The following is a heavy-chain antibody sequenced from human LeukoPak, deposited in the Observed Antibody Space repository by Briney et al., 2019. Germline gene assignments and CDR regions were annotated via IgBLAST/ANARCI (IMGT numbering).Heavy chain of an antibody. CDR2: ISAYNGNT. CDR1: GYTFTSYG. Sequence: ASVKVSCKASGYTFTSYGISWVRQAPGQGLEWMGWISAYNGNTNHAQKLQGRVTMTTDTSTSTAYMELRSLRSDDTAVYYCARDRVYYGSGSYSSFDYWGQGTLVTVSS. D-gene: IGHD3-10*01. J-gene: IGHJ4*02. V-gene: IGHV1-18*04. CDR3: ARDRVYYGSGSYSSFDY.